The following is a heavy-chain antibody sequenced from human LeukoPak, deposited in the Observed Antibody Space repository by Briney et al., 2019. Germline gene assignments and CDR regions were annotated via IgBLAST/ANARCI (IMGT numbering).Heavy chain of an antibody. CDR2: IYYSGST. CDR3: SEGYYFDY. J-gene: IGHJ4*02. Sequence: PSETLSLTCTVSGGSISSSSYYWGWIRQPPGRGLEWIGSIYYSGSTYYNPSLKSRATISVDTSKNQFALKLSSVTAADTAVYYCSEGYYFDYWGQGTLVTVSS. V-gene: IGHV4-39*01. CDR1: GGSISSSSYY.